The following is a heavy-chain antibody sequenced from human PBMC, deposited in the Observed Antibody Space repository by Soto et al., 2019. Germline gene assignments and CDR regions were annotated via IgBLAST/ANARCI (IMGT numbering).Heavy chain of an antibody. D-gene: IGHD4-4*01. J-gene: IGHJ5*02. CDR2: IWYDGSNK. CDR3: ARSIRFARTTGWYSCWFDP. Sequence: QVQLVESGGGVVQHGRSLRLSCAASGFTFSSYCMHWVRQAAGKGLVWVAGIWYDGSNKYYADSVKGQSTISRDNSKNTLYLQINSLRAEDTAVYYCARSIRFARTTGWYSCWFDPWGQGTLVTVSS. CDR1: GFTFSSYC. V-gene: IGHV3-33*01.